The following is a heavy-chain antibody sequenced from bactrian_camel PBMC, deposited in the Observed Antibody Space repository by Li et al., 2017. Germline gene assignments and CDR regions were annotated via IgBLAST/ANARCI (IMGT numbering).Heavy chain of an antibody. J-gene: IGHJ6*01. CDR3: AADTPLCVDVFGWVVPGLDDLGY. Sequence: DVQLVESGGGSVQAGGSLRLSCAASGYSSNTFCMGWFRQAPGKEREVVAVIYTDGDMAYFAESVKGRFTISRDKTTVHLQMNSLKPEDTAMYVCAADTPLCVDVFGWVVPGLDDLGYWGQGTQVTVS. CDR2: IYTDGDMA. D-gene: IGHD3*01. V-gene: IGHV3S40*01. CDR1: GYSSNTFC.